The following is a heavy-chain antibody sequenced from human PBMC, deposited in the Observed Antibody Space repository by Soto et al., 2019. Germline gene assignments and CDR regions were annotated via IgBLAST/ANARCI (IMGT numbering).Heavy chain of an antibody. CDR2: IYYSGST. CDR3: ARLRLPPSYGMDV. Sequence: PSETLSLTCTVSGGSISSGGYYWSWIRQHPGKGLEWIGYIYYSGSTYYNPPLKSRVTISVDTSKNQFSLKLSSVTAADTAVYYCARLRLPPSYGMDVWGQGTTVTVSS. D-gene: IGHD2-21*02. V-gene: IGHV4-31*03. J-gene: IGHJ6*02. CDR1: GGSISSGGYY.